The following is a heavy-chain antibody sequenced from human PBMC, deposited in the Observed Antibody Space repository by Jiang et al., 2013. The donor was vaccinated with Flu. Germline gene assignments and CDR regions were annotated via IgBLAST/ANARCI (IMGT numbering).Heavy chain of an antibody. CDR3: ARLRPSGWQLYYFDF. D-gene: IGHD2-15*01. CDR2: ISYSGST. J-gene: IGHJ4*02. CDR1: GGSISSSPYY. Sequence: PGLLKPSETLSLTCTVSGGSISSSPYYWGWIRQPPGKGLEWTGHISYSGSTYYNPSLKSRLTISVDASKIQFSLKLTSVTAADTAVYYCARLRPSGWQLYYFDFWGQGALVTVSS. V-gene: IGHV4-39*01.